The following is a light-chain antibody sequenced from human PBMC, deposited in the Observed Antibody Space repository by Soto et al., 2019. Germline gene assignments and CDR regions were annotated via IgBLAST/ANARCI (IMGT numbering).Light chain of an antibody. J-gene: IGKJ4*01. CDR2: EAS. CDR1: QSVSSN. Sequence: EIVLTQSPATLSLSPGERATLSCRASQSVSSNLAWYQQKPGQAPRLLIYEASNRATGIPARFSGSGSGTDFTLTISGLEPEDFAAYYCQQRSNLPTFGGGTKVEIK. CDR3: QQRSNLPT. V-gene: IGKV3-11*01.